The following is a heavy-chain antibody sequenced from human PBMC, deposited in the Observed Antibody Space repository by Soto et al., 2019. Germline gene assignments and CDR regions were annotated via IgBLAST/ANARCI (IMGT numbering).Heavy chain of an antibody. D-gene: IGHD6-13*01. CDR2: ITISDGST. J-gene: IGHJ4*02. Sequence: RLSCAASGFTFSIYGMSWVRQAPGKGLEWVSAITISDGSTYYADSVKGRFTISRDNSKNTLYLQMNSLRAEDTAVYYCAKDRSSSWYSYFDYRGKGTLVTVSS. CDR3: AKDRSSSWYSYFDY. V-gene: IGHV3-23*01. CDR1: GFTFSIYG.